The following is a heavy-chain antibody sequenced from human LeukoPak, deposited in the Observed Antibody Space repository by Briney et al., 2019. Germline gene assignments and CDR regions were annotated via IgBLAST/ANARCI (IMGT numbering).Heavy chain of an antibody. D-gene: IGHD6-13*01. CDR2: ISYDGSNK. V-gene: IGHV3-30*18. Sequence: QAGGSLRLSCAASGFTFSSYGMHWVRQAPGKGLEWVAVISYDGSNKYYADSVKGRFTISRDNSKNTLYLQMNSLRAEDTAVYYCAKDVSIAAAGDGGYYGMDVWGQGTTVTVSS. CDR3: AKDVSIAAAGDGGYYGMDV. CDR1: GFTFSSYG. J-gene: IGHJ6*02.